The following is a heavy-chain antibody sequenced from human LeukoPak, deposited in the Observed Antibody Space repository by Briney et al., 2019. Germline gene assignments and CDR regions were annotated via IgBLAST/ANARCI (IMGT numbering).Heavy chain of an antibody. Sequence: GRSLRLSCAASGFTFDDYAMHWVRQAPGKGLEWVSGISWNSGTIGYADSVKGRFTISRDNAKKSLYLQMNSLRAEDTALYYCAKVACSSIACYSDYWGQGTLVTVSS. CDR3: AKVACSSIACYSDY. J-gene: IGHJ4*02. D-gene: IGHD2-2*01. V-gene: IGHV3-9*01. CDR1: GFTFDDYA. CDR2: ISWNSGTI.